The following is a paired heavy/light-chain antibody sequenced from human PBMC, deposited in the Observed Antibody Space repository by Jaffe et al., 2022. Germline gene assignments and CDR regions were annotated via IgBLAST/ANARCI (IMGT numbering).Light chain of an antibody. CDR2: GAS. V-gene: IGKV3-20*01. CDR1: QSVSNND. Sequence: EIVVTQSPGTLSLSPGERATLSCRASQSVSNNDLAWYQQKPGQAPRLLIYGASSRATGIPDRFSGSGSGTDFTLTISRLEPEDFAVYYCQQYGSSRTFGQGTKVEIK. J-gene: IGKJ1*01. CDR3: QQYGSSRT.
Heavy chain of an antibody. V-gene: IGHV3-23*01. CDR2: INDRGAST. CDR3: AKGSSDGRPYYFDY. CDR1: GFTFSNYA. Sequence: EVQLLESGGGLVQPGGSLRLSCAASGFTFSNYAMSWVRQAPGKGLEWVSAINDRGASTYYADSVKGRFTISRDNSKNTLYLQMSSLRVDDTAVFYCAKGSSDGRPYYFDYWGQGSLVTVSS. J-gene: IGHJ4*02.